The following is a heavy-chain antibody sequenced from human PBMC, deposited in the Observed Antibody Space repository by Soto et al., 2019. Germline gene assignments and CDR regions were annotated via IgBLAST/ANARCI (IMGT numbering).Heavy chain of an antibody. D-gene: IGHD6-19*01. CDR1: GGTFSSYT. Sequence: SVKVSCKASGGTFSSYTISWVRQAPGQGLEWMGRIIPILGIANYAQKFQGRVTITADKSTSTAYMELSSLRSEDTAVYYCARDQSPNSSGWYYWGQGTRVTVSS. V-gene: IGHV1-69*04. CDR2: IIPILGIA. J-gene: IGHJ4*02. CDR3: ARDQSPNSSGWYY.